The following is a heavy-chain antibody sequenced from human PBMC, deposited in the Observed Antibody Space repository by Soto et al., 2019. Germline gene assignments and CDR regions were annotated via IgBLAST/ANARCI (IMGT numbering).Heavy chain of an antibody. J-gene: IGHJ4*02. CDR2: IDWDDDK. CDR3: ARNRGSSSGGLDY. V-gene: IGHV2-70*11. Sequence: GPTLVNPTQTLTLTCTFSGFSLSTSGMCVSWIHQPPGKALEWLARIDWDDDKYYSTSLKTRLTISKDSSKNQVVLTMTNMDPVDTATYYCARNRGSSSGGLDYWGQGTLVTVSS. D-gene: IGHD6-13*01. CDR1: GFSLSTSGMC.